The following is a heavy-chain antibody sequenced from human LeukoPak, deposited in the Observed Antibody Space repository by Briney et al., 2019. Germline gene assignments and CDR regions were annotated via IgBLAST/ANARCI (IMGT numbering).Heavy chain of an antibody. CDR2: ISGSGGST. Sequence: GGSLRLSCAASGFTFTSYSMNWVRQAPGKGLEWVSAISGSGGSTYYADSVKGRFTISRDNSKNTLYLQMNSLRAEDTAVYYCAKTRYYYDSSGYIHFDYWGQGTLVTVSS. J-gene: IGHJ4*02. CDR1: GFTFTSYS. D-gene: IGHD3-22*01. CDR3: AKTRYYYDSSGYIHFDY. V-gene: IGHV3-23*01.